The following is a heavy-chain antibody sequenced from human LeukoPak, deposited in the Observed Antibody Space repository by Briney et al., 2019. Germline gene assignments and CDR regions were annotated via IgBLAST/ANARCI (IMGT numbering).Heavy chain of an antibody. Sequence: GGSLRLSCAASGFTFSRYAMHWVRQAPGKGLEWVSSISSSSSYIYYADSVKGRFTISRDNAKNSLYLQMNSLRAEDTAVYYCASYLASDAFDIWGQGTMVTVSS. CDR1: GFTFSRYA. J-gene: IGHJ3*02. V-gene: IGHV3-21*01. CDR2: ISSSSSYI. CDR3: ASYLASDAFDI.